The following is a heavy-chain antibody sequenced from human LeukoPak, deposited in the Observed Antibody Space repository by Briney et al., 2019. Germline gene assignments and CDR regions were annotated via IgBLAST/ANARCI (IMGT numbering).Heavy chain of an antibody. D-gene: IGHD3-3*01. Sequence: GRSLRLSCAASGFTFSSYAMHWVRQAPGKGLEWVAVISYDGSNKYYADSVKGRFTISRDNSKNTLYLKMNSLRAEDKGVYYCARGDFWSGSSGNYYYGMDVWGQGTTVTVSS. CDR1: GFTFSSYA. CDR2: ISYDGSNK. V-gene: IGHV3-30-3*01. J-gene: IGHJ6*01. CDR3: ARGDFWSGSSGNYYYGMDV.